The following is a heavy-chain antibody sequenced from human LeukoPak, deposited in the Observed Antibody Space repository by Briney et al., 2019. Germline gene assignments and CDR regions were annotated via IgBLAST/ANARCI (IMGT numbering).Heavy chain of an antibody. D-gene: IGHD2-2*02. CDR2: IRYDGSNK. CDR3: AKDGVGYCSSTSCYRPGY. Sequence: GGSLRLSCAASGFTFSSYDMHWVRQAPGKGLEWVAFIRYDGSNKYYADSVKGRSTISRDNSKNTLYLQMNSLRAEDTAVYYCAKDGVGYCSSTSCYRPGYWGQGTLVTVSS. CDR1: GFTFSSYD. V-gene: IGHV3-30*02. J-gene: IGHJ4*02.